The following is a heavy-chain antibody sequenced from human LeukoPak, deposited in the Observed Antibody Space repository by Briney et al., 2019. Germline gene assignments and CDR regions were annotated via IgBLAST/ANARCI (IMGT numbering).Heavy chain of an antibody. J-gene: IGHJ6*03. Sequence: GGSVRLACVASGFTFNSYPMHWVRQAPGKGLEYVSGISVNGGTKYYADSVEGRFTITRDNSKNTLFLQLGSLRPDDTAVYYCARPRAPYKYHHYYYYMDVWGKGTTVAVSS. D-gene: IGHD5-24*01. CDR2: ISVNGGTK. V-gene: IGHV3-64*02. CDR3: ARPRAPYKYHHYYYYMDV. CDR1: GFTFNSYP.